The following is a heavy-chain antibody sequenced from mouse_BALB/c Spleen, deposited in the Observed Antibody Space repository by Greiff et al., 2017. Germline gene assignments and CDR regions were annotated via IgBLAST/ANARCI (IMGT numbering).Heavy chain of an antibody. Sequence: EVQGVESGAELVKPGASVKLSCTASGFNIKDTYMHWVKQRPEQGLEWIGRIDPANGNTKYDPKFQGKATITADTSSNTAYLQLSSLTSEDTAVYYCARWDMNWDWFAYWGQGTLVTVSA. CDR3: ARWDMNWDWFAY. CDR2: IDPANGNT. D-gene: IGHD4-1*01. J-gene: IGHJ3*01. V-gene: IGHV14-3*02. CDR1: GFNIKDTY.